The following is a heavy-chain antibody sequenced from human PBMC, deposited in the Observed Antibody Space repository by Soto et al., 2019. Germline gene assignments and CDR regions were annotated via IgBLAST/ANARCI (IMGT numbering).Heavy chain of an antibody. J-gene: IGHJ5*02. CDR1: GYTFTSYG. Sequence: GASVKVSCKASGYTFTSYGISWVRQAPGQGLEWMGWISAYNGNTNYAQKLQGRVTMTTDTSTSTAYMELRSLRSDGTAVYYCARDYYDSSGYYFGGYWFDPWGQGTLVTVSS. D-gene: IGHD3-22*01. CDR3: ARDYYDSSGYYFGGYWFDP. CDR2: ISAYNGNT. V-gene: IGHV1-18*01.